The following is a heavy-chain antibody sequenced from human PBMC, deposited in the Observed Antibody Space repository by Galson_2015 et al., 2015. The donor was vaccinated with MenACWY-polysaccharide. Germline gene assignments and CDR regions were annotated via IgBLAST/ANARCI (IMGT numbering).Heavy chain of an antibody. CDR3: ARQVIVVVTASSPDVFDI. V-gene: IGHV1-8*01. D-gene: IGHD2-21*02. Sequence: SVMVSCKASGYNFNSYDINWVRQATGQGLEWMGWMNPNNGNTGYAQKLKGRFTISRDNAKNSLYLQMNSLRAEGTAVYYCARQVIVVVTASSPDVFDIWGQGTMVTVSS. CDR1: GYNFNSYD. J-gene: IGHJ3*02. CDR2: MNPNNGNT.